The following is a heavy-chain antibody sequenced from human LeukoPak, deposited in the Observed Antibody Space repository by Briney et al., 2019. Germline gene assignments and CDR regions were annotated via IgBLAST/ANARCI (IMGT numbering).Heavy chain of an antibody. V-gene: IGHV3-30*18. J-gene: IGHJ4*02. Sequence: GGSLRLSCAASGFIFNGYGMHWVRQAPGKGLEWVAIISYDGSKEYYLDSVKGRFTISRDNSKNTLYLQMDSLRAEDTAVYYCAKERFIYYDSSPTDYWGQGTLVTVSS. CDR2: ISYDGSKE. CDR3: AKERFIYYDSSPTDY. CDR1: GFIFNGYG. D-gene: IGHD3-22*01.